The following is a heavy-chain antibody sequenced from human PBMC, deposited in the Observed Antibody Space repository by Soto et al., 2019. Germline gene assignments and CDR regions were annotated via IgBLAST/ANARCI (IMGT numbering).Heavy chain of an antibody. Sequence: EVQLLESGGGLVQPGGSLRLSCAASGFTFSSYAMSWVRQAPGKGLEWVSAISGSGGSTYYADSVKGRFTISRDNSKNTLYLQMNSLRAEDTAVYYCAKGGIDDILTGYYNWFDPWGQGTLVTVSS. CDR3: AKGGIDDILTGYYNWFDP. V-gene: IGHV3-23*01. CDR1: GFTFSSYA. CDR2: ISGSGGST. D-gene: IGHD3-9*01. J-gene: IGHJ5*02.